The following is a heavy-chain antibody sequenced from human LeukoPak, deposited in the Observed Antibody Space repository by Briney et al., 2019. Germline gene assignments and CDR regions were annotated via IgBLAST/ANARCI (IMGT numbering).Heavy chain of an antibody. J-gene: IGHJ4*02. V-gene: IGHV3-64*01. Sequence: GGSLRLSCAASGFTFSSYAMHWVRQAPGKGLEYVSAISSNGGSTYYANSVKGRFTISRDNSKNTLYLQMGSLRAEDMAVYYCARGGDCSSTSCPGPRFDYWGQGTLVTVSS. CDR1: GFTFSSYA. CDR2: ISSNGGST. CDR3: ARGGDCSSTSCPGPRFDY. D-gene: IGHD2-2*01.